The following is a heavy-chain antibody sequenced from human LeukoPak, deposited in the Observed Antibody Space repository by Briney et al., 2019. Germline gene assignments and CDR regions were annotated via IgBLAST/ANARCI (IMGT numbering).Heavy chain of an antibody. V-gene: IGHV4-39*01. J-gene: IGHJ5*02. CDR2: IFYTGST. CDR1: GGSISRTSYY. Sequence: SETLSLTCIVSGGSISRTSYYWGWIRQPPGKGLEWIGSIFYTGSTYHNPSLKSRVTLSVDTSNNQFSLRLTSVTAADTAMYYCVTGYYLAPDNWFDPWGQGTLVTVSS. CDR3: VTGYYLAPDNWFDP. D-gene: IGHD3-9*01.